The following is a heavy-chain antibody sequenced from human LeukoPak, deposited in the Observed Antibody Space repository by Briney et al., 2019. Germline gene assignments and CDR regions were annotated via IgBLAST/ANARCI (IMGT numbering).Heavy chain of an antibody. Sequence: ASVKASCKASGYTFTSYGISWVRQAPGQGLEWMGWISAYNGNTNYAQKLQGRVTMTTDTSTSTAYMELRSLRSDDTAVYYCARVLTGTSEVWFDPWGQGTLVTVSS. CDR2: ISAYNGNT. D-gene: IGHD1-7*01. CDR3: ARVLTGTSEVWFDP. CDR1: GYTFTSYG. V-gene: IGHV1-18*01. J-gene: IGHJ5*02.